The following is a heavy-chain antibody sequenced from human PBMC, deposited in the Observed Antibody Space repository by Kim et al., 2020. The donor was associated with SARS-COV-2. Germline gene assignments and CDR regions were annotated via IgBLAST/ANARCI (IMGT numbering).Heavy chain of an antibody. J-gene: IGHJ5*02. CDR2: IIYSRGDT. V-gene: IGHV3-23*03. CDR3: GKKFDAASGHADWFDP. D-gene: IGHD6-13*01. Sequence: GGSLRLSCAASGFPFSSYAMSWARQAPGKGPEWVSIIYSRGDTNYADSVKGRFTISRENSKNTLYLQMNSLRVEDTAGYYCGKKFDAASGHADWFDPWG. CDR1: GFPFSSYA.